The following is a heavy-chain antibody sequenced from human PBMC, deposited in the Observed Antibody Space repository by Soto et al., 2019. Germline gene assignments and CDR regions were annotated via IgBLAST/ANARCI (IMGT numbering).Heavy chain of an antibody. Sequence: EVQLLESGGGLVQPGGSLRLSCAASGFTFSSYAMSWVRQAPGKGLEWVSAISGSGGTTYYADSVKGRLTFSRDNSKNTMYLQMNSLRAEETDVYYCAKTANGWFSAFDIWGQGTMVTVSS. V-gene: IGHV3-23*01. D-gene: IGHD6-19*01. CDR2: ISGSGGTT. J-gene: IGHJ3*02. CDR3: AKTANGWFSAFDI. CDR1: GFTFSSYA.